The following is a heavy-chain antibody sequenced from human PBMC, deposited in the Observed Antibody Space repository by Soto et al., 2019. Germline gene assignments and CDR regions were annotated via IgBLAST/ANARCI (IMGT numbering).Heavy chain of an antibody. D-gene: IGHD5-18*01. Sequence: GESLKISCKGSGYSFAGYWITWVRQKPGKGIERMVRFDPSDSQTYYSPSFRRHVTISVTKSLTTVFLQLRSLKASDTALYYCARAPLPGYSIHFSSGGQGTLVTVSS. J-gene: IGHJ5*01. CDR1: GYSFAGYW. CDR3: ARAPLPGYSIHFSS. CDR2: FDPSDSQT. V-gene: IGHV5-10-1*01.